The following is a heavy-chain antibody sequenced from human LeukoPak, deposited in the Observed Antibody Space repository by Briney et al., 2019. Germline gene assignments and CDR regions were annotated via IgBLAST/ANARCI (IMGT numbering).Heavy chain of an antibody. V-gene: IGHV3-23*01. CDR3: AKSPYSSGWWFDY. Sequence: GGSLRLSCAASGFTFSSYAMSWVRQAPGKGLEWVSAISGSGGSTYYADSVKGRFTISRDNSKNTLYLQMNSLRAEDTAVYCCAKSPYSSGWWFDYWGQGTLVTVSS. D-gene: IGHD6-19*01. CDR1: GFTFSSYA. J-gene: IGHJ4*02. CDR2: ISGSGGST.